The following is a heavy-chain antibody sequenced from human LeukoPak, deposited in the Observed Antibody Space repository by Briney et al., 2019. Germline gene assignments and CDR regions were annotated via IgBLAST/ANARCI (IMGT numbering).Heavy chain of an antibody. Sequence: RGSLRLSSAASGYTFSRYGMHGVRQTPGKGLEWVAVIWYDGSNKYSADSVKGRFTISRDNSKNTLYLQRTSLRAEDTAVYYCAKDARSSTSCYANWGQGTLVTVSS. CDR2: IWYDGSNK. J-gene: IGHJ4*02. CDR1: GYTFSRYG. CDR3: AKDARSSTSCYAN. D-gene: IGHD2-2*01. V-gene: IGHV3-33*06.